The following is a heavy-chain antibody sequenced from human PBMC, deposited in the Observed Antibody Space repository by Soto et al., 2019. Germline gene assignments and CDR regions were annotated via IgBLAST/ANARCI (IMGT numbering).Heavy chain of an antibody. V-gene: IGHV1-3*01. D-gene: IGHD3-10*01. CDR3: AKEGYFGSGSPYNGMDV. CDR2: INAGNGNT. J-gene: IGHJ6*02. CDR1: GYTFTTYA. Sequence: QVQLVQSGAEVKKPGASVKVSCTASGYTFTTYARHWVRQAPGQRLEWKGWINAGNGNTKYSQKFQGRVTITMDTSASTAHMEVSSLRSEDTAVYYCAKEGYFGSGSPYNGMDVWGQGTTVTVSS.